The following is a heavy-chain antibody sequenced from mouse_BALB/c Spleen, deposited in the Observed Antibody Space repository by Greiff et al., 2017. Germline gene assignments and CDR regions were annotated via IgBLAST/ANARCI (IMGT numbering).Heavy chain of an antibody. CDR2: IWAGGST. D-gene: IGHD1-1*01. J-gene: IGHJ2*01. V-gene: IGHV2-9*02. CDR1: GFSLTSYG. Sequence: VKVVESGPGLVAPSQSLSITCTVSGFSLTSYGVHWVRQPPGKGLEWLGVIWAGGSTNYNSALMSRLSISKDNSKSQVFLKMNSLQTDDTAMYYCARDSDLRGYFDYWGQGTTLTVSS. CDR3: ARDSDLRGYFDY.